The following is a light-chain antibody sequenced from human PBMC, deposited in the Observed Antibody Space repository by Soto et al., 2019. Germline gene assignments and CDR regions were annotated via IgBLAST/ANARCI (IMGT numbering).Light chain of an antibody. CDR2: GAS. CDR3: QQSHSTPRT. Sequence: DIPMTQSPSSLFASVGDRVTVTCRASQTINNFLNWYHRKPGKAPKLLIYGASSLQSGVPSRFSGGGSGTTFTLTISSVQPEDFGIYYCQQSHSTPRTFGQGTTV. J-gene: IGKJ1*01. CDR1: QTINNF. V-gene: IGKV1-39*01.